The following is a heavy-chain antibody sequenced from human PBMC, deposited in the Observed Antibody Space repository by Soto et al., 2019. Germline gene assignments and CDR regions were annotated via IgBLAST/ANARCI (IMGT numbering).Heavy chain of an antibody. CDR1: GGSISRYH. Sequence: SETLSLTCIVSGGSISRYHWSWIRQPPGKGLEWVGYISDSANINYNPSLKSRVTISLDTSKNQFSLKLSSVTPADTAVYYCARGPRGTTYYYGSGSYYDKAYYYYYMDVWGKGTTVTVS. CDR3: ARGPRGTTYYYGSGSYYDKAYYYYYMDV. CDR2: ISDSANI. J-gene: IGHJ6*03. D-gene: IGHD3-10*01. V-gene: IGHV4-59*12.